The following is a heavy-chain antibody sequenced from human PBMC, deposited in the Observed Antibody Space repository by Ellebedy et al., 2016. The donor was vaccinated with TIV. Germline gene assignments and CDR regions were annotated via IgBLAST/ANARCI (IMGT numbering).Heavy chain of an antibody. CDR2: INNDGSST. Sequence: GESLKISCAASGVTLSSYWMHWVRQVPGKGLVWVSRINNDGSSTNYADSVKGRFTISRDNAKNTLYLQMNSLRAEDTAVYYCARDGIVGGTTEYYFDYWGQGTLVTVSS. J-gene: IGHJ4*02. CDR3: ARDGIVGGTTEYYFDY. D-gene: IGHD1-26*01. V-gene: IGHV3-74*01. CDR1: GVTLSSYW.